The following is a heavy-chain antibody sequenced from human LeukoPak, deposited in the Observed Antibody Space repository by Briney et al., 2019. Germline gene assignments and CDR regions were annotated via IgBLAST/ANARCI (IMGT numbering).Heavy chain of an antibody. CDR1: GGSISRQY. Sequence: SETLSLTCTVSGGSISRQYWSWIRLPPGQGLEWIGSVSFAGHTNYNPSLESRVAISVDTSKTQVSLRLTSMTAADTAVYYCATGVDASGSFFPHYFDPWGQGTLVTVSS. V-gene: IGHV4-59*11. J-gene: IGHJ4*02. CDR3: ATGVDASGSFFPHYFDP. CDR2: VSFAGHT. D-gene: IGHD3-10*01.